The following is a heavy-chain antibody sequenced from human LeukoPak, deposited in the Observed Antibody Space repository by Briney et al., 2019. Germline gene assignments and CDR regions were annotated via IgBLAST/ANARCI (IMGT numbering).Heavy chain of an antibody. Sequence: GGSLRLSCAATGFTVSSKYMSWVRQAPGKGLEWVSVIYSGGSTNYADSVKGRFTIFRDSSKNTMYLEMNSLRAEDTAVYYCCSGTFYNLFDSWGQGTLITVSS. D-gene: IGHD3-10*02. J-gene: IGHJ4*02. V-gene: IGHV3-53*01. CDR1: GFTVSSKY. CDR3: CSGTFYNLFDS. CDR2: IYSGGST.